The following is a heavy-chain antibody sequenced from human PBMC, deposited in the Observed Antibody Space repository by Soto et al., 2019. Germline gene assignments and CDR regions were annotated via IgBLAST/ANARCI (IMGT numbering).Heavy chain of an antibody. J-gene: IGHJ4*02. CDR1: GGSFSGYY. CDR2: INHSGGT. D-gene: IGHD5-18*01. Sequence: PSETLSLTCAVYGGSFSGYYWSWFRQPPGKGLEWIGEINHSGGTNYNPSLKSRVTISVDTSNDQFSLKLSSVTAADTAVYYCARQGYSYGSYYFDYWGQGTLVTVSS. CDR3: ARQGYSYGSYYFDY. V-gene: IGHV4-34*01.